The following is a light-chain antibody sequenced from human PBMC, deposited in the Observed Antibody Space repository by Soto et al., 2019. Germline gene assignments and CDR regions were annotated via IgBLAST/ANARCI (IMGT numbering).Light chain of an antibody. CDR2: GAS. J-gene: IGKJ1*01. CDR3: QQYGSSQWT. Sequence: EIVLTQSPGTLSLSPGERATLSCRASQSVSSSYLAWYKQKPGQAPRLLIYGASSRATGIPDRFSGSGSGTDFTLTISRLQPEDFAVYYCQQYGSSQWTFGQGTKVEIK. V-gene: IGKV3-20*01. CDR1: QSVSSSY.